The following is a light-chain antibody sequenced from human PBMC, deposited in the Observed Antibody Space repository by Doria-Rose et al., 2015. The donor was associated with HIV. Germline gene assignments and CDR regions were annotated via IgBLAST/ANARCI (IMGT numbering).Light chain of an antibody. CDR1: QNVNNNY. V-gene: IGKV3-20*01. CDR2: GPS. CDR3: QQYGSFPYT. Sequence: TQSPGTLSLSPGERATLSCRASQNVNNNYLAWYHQKPGQAPRLPIYGPSSRATGIPDRFSGSGSGTDFTLTISRLEPEDFAVYYCQQYGSFPYTFGQGTKLEIK. J-gene: IGKJ2*01.